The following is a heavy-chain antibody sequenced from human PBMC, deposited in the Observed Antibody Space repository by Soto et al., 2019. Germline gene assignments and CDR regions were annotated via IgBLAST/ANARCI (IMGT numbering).Heavy chain of an antibody. V-gene: IGHV3-9*01. D-gene: IGHD6-13*01. CDR1: GFTFDDYA. Sequence: EVQLVESGGGLVQPGRSLRLSCAASGFTFDDYAMHWVRQVPGKGLEWVSGINWNSGSIGYGDSVQGRFANSRDNAKNPRHLPMNSLSAEDTAFYYCVKDESINWYSGHFRHWGQGTLVTVSS. CDR3: VKDESINWYSGHFRH. CDR2: INWNSGSI. J-gene: IGHJ1*01.